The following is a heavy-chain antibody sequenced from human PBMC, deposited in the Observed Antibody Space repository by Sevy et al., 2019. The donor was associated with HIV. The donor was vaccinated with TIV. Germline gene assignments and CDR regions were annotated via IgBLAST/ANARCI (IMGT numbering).Heavy chain of an antibody. V-gene: IGHV3-15*01. CDR1: GFTFSNAW. D-gene: IGHD3-10*01. CDR3: TTDHSRLLWFRELRFDY. CDR2: IKSKTDGGTT. J-gene: IGHJ4*02. Sequence: GGSLRLSCAASGFTFSNAWMSWVRQAPGKGLEWVGRIKSKTDGGTTDYAEPVKGRFTISRDDSKNTLYLQMNSLKTEDTAVYYCTTDHSRLLWFRELRFDYCGQGTLVTDSS.